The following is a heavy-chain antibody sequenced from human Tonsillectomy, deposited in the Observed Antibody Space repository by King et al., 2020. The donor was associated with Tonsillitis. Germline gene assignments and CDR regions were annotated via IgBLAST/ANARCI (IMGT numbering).Heavy chain of an antibody. CDR1: GYSFTSYW. CDR2: IYPGDSDT. D-gene: IGHD2-15*01. J-gene: IGHJ3*02. Sequence: QLVQSGAEVKKPGESLKISCKVSGYSFTSYWIGWVRQMPGKGLEWMGIIYPGDSDTRYSPSFQGQVTISADKSISTAYLQWSSLKASDTAVYYCARLHEYCSGGSCKFRTFDIWGQGTMVTVSS. V-gene: IGHV5-51*01. CDR3: ARLHEYCSGGSCKFRTFDI.